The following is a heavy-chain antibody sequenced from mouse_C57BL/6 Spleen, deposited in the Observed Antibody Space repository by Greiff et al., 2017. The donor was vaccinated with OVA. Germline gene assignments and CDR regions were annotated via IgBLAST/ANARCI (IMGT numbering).Heavy chain of an antibody. V-gene: IGHV7-1*01. D-gene: IGHD2-2*01. CDR1: GFTFSDFY. CDR3: ARDAPYGYAWFAY. CDR2: SRNKANDYTT. J-gene: IGHJ3*01. Sequence: EVKLVESGGGLVQSGRSLRLSCATSGFTFSDFYMEWVRQAPGKGLEWIAASRNKANDYTTEYSASVKGRFIVSRDTSQSILYLQMNALRAEDTAIYYCARDAPYGYAWFAYWGQGTLVTVSA.